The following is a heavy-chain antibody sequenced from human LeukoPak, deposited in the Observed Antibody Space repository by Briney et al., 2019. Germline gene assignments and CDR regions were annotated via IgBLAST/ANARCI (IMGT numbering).Heavy chain of an antibody. D-gene: IGHD1-1*01. CDR3: ARDQLERNYYYMDV. CDR1: GFTFTDYY. Sequence: PGGSLRLSCAASGFTFTDYYMSSIRQAPGKGREWVSYISSSGSTLYYAYPVKGRFNISKANAKNSLYLQMNSLRAEDTAVYYCARDQLERNYYYMDVWGKGTTVTVSS. V-gene: IGHV3-11*04. J-gene: IGHJ6*03. CDR2: ISSSGSTL.